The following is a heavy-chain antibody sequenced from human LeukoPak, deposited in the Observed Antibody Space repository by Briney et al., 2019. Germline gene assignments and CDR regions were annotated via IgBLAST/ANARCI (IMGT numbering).Heavy chain of an antibody. CDR1: GFTFSSYA. Sequence: PGGSLRLSCAASGFTFSSYAMSWVRQAPGKGLEWVSAISGSGGSTYYADSVKGRFTISRDNSKNTLYLQMNSLRAEDTAVYYCAREGGVVVVPAAIRRGLDYWGQGTLVTVSS. CDR2: ISGSGGST. CDR3: AREGGVVVVPAAIRRGLDY. D-gene: IGHD2-2*01. V-gene: IGHV3-23*01. J-gene: IGHJ4*02.